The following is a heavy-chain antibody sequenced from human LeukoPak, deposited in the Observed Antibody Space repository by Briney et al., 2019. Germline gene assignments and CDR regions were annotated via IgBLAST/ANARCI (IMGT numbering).Heavy chain of an antibody. J-gene: IGHJ4*02. CDR3: AILKYYYDSSGYGSDY. V-gene: IGHV4-34*01. Sequence: PSETLSLTCAVYGGSFSGYYWSWIRQPPGKGLEWIGEINHSGSTNYNPSLKSRVTISVDTSKNQFSLKLSSVTAADTAVYYCAILKYYYDSSGYGSDYWGQGTLVIVSS. D-gene: IGHD3-22*01. CDR1: GGSFSGYY. CDR2: INHSGST.